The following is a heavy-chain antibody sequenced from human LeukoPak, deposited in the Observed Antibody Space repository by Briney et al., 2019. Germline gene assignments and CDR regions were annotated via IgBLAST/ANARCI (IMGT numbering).Heavy chain of an antibody. CDR1: GFTLSSYW. D-gene: IGHD5-12*01. CDR3: ARVPGYSGYFYGMDV. J-gene: IGHJ6*02. V-gene: IGHV3-74*01. CDR2: IYPDGRDT. Sequence: GGSLRLSCAASGFTLSSYWMHWVRQAPGKGLVWVSRIYPDGRDTSYADSVKGRFTISRDNAKNTLYLQMNSLTAEDTAVYYCARVPGYSGYFYGMDVWGQGTTVTVSS.